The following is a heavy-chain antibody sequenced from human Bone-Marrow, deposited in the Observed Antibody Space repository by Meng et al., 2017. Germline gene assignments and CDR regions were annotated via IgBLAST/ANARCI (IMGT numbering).Heavy chain of an antibody. J-gene: IGHJ6*02. CDR2: INHSGST. D-gene: IGHD3-3*02. Sequence: SETLSLPCAVYGRSFSGYSWSWIRQPPGKGLEWIGEINHSGSTNYNPSPKSRVTISVDTSKNQFSLKLSSVTAADTAVYYCARRAFGMDVWGQVTTVTVSS. CDR1: GRSFSGYS. CDR3: ARRAFGMDV. V-gene: IGHV4-34*01.